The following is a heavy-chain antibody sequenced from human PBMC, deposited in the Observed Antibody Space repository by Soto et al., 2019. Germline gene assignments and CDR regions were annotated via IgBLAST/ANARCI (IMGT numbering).Heavy chain of an antibody. CDR2: VSTSGRST. CDR3: AKAAHGLYSVSFDY. J-gene: IGHJ4*02. Sequence: GGSLRLSCSASGFIFSESTIYWVRQVPGKGLEAISAVSTSGRSTYYADSVKDRFTISRDNSKNTLFLQMGSLRPEDTAIYYCAKAAHGLYSVSFDYWGQETQVTVSS. CDR1: GFIFSEST. V-gene: IGHV3-64D*06. D-gene: IGHD2-8*01.